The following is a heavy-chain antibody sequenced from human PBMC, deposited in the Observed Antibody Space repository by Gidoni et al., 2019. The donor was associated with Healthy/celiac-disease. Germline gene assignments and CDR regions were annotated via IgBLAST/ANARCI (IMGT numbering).Heavy chain of an antibody. D-gene: IGHD3-10*01. CDR1: GFTFSTYG. CDR3: ARDSDGSGKRVVYGMDV. V-gene: IGHV3-33*01. Sequence: QVQLVASGGGVVQPGRSLRLSCAASGFTFSTYGMHWVRQAPGKGLEWVAVIWYDGSNKYYADSVKGRFTISRDNSKNTLYLQMNSLRAEDTAVYYCARDSDGSGKRVVYGMDVWGQGTTVTVSS. J-gene: IGHJ6*02. CDR2: IWYDGSNK.